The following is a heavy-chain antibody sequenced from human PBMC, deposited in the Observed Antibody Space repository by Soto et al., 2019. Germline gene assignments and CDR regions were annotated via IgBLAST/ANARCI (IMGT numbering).Heavy chain of an antibody. V-gene: IGHV1-46*01. CDR2: INPSGGST. J-gene: IGHJ4*02. CDR3: GRAYSGGDSYFDY. Sequence: ASVKVSCKASGYTFTSYYMHWVRQAPGQGLEWMGIINPSGGSTSYAQKIEGRVTMTRDTSTSTVYMELSSLRSEDTAVDCCGRAYSGGDSYFDYWGQGTLVTVSS. CDR1: GYTFTSYY. D-gene: IGHD2-21*01.